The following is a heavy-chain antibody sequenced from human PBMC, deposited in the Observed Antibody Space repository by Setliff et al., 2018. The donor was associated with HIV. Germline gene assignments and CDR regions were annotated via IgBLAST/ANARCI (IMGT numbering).Heavy chain of an antibody. CDR1: GYTFTDYF. V-gene: IGHV1-2*06. CDR2: INPKTGDT. D-gene: IGHD6-6*01. CDR3: ARDWSMTSRESNWFDP. J-gene: IGHJ5*02. Sequence: ASVKVSCKASGYTFTDYFMHWVRQAPGQGLEWMGRINPKTGDTKYKQKFQGRVTMTRDASINTAYMELSSLTSDDTAVYYCARDWSMTSRESNWFDPWGQGTLVT.